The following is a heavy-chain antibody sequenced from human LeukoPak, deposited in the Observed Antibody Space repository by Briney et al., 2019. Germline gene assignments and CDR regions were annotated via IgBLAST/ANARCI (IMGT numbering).Heavy chain of an antibody. J-gene: IGHJ5*02. CDR3: ARGALTPAITVTKGWFDP. CDR1: GGTFSSYA. Sequence: GASVKVSCKASGGTFSSYAISWVRQAPGQGLEWMGGIIPIFGTANYAQKFQGRVTITTDESTSTAYMELSSLRSEDTAVYYCARGALTPAITVTKGWFDPWGQGTLVTVSS. D-gene: IGHD4-11*01. CDR2: IIPIFGTA. V-gene: IGHV1-69*05.